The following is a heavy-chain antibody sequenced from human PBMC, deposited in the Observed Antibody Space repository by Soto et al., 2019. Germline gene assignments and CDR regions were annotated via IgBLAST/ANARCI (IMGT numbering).Heavy chain of an antibody. CDR1: GFTVSDNY. V-gene: IGHV3-53*01. Sequence: GGSLRLSCAASGFTVSDNYMSWVRQAPGKGLEWVSAIYSGNSIAYAGSVKGRFTISRDNAKNTVYLQMNSLRAEDTAVYYCARTRRGYFQNYFYYYGMDVWGQGTTVTVSS. J-gene: IGHJ6*02. CDR3: ARTRRGYFQNYFYYYGMDV. CDR2: IYSGNSI. D-gene: IGHD3-22*01.